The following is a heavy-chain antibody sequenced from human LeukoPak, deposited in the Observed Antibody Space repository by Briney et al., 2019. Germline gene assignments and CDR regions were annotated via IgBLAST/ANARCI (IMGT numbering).Heavy chain of an antibody. CDR1: GFSFSSYT. Sequence: GGSLRLSCTASGFSFSSYTMNWVRQAPGKGLEWVSYISSSTLYYADSVKGRFTISRDNAKNSLYLQMNSLRAEDTAVYYCARGGYSSSSYFYYYMDVWGKGTTVTVSS. V-gene: IGHV3-48*01. CDR3: ARGGYSSSSYFYYYMDV. D-gene: IGHD6-6*01. J-gene: IGHJ6*03. CDR2: ISSSTL.